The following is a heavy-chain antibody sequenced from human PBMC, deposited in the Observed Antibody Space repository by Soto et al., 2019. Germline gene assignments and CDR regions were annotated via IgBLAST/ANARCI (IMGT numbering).Heavy chain of an antibody. CDR1: GGSISSYY. CDR3: ARGATTVDLNFDY. V-gene: IGHV4-59*01. CDR2: IYYSGST. Sequence: QVQLQESGPGLVKPSETLSLTCTVSGGSISSYYWSWIRQPPGKGLEWIGYIYYSGSTNYNPSLKSRVTISVDTSKNQFSLKLSSVTAADTAVYYCARGATTVDLNFDYWGQGTLVTVSS. J-gene: IGHJ4*02. D-gene: IGHD4-17*01.